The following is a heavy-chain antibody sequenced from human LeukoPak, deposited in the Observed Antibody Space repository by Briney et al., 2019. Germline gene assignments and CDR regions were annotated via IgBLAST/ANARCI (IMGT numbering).Heavy chain of an antibody. J-gene: IGHJ4*02. Sequence: WIRQPPGKGLEWIGYIYYSGSTYYNPSLKSRVTILVDTSKNQFSLKLSAVTAADTAVYYCAREEGTQGFDYWGQGTLVTVSS. V-gene: IGHV4-30-4*01. CDR2: IYYSGST. CDR3: AREEGTQGFDY. D-gene: IGHD1/OR15-1a*01.